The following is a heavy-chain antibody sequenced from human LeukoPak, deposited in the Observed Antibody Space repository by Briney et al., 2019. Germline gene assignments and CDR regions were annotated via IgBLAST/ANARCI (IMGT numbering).Heavy chain of an antibody. CDR2: SIPIFGTA. CDR3: PIGSSSSWYAY. Sequence: ASVNASSTPSGVTFIIYALSWVRPAPGQGLGWMGGSIPIFGTANYAQKFKGRVTITPDESTRTAYMELSSLRSEDTAVYYCPIGSSSSWYAYWGQGTLVTVSS. CDR1: GVTFIIYA. D-gene: IGHD6-13*01. J-gene: IGHJ4*02. V-gene: IGHV1-69*13.